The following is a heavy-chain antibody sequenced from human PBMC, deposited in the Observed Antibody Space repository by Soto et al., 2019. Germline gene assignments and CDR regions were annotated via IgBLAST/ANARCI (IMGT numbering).Heavy chain of an antibody. D-gene: IGHD3-22*01. CDR3: AKLGGGRYYDSSGYYYYFDY. Sequence: GGSLRLSCAASGFTFSSYGMHWVRQAPGKGLEWVAVISYDGSNKYYADSVKGRFTISRDNSKNTLYLQMNSLRAEDTAVYYCAKLGGGRYYDSSGYYYYFDYWGQGTLVTVSS. V-gene: IGHV3-30*18. CDR1: GFTFSSYG. J-gene: IGHJ4*02. CDR2: ISYDGSNK.